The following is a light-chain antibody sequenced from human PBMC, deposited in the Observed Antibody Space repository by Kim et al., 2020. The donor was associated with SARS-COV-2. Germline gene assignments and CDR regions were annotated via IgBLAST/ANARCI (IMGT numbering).Light chain of an antibody. CDR3: QQYDDWPPWT. V-gene: IGKV3-15*01. J-gene: IGKJ1*01. Sequence: SPGERATLSCRASQSVGSNVAWYQQNPGQAPRLHIYGTSTRASGIPARFSGSGSGTEFTLTISSLQSEDLAVYHCQQYDDWPPWTFGQGTKVDIK. CDR1: QSVGSN. CDR2: GTS.